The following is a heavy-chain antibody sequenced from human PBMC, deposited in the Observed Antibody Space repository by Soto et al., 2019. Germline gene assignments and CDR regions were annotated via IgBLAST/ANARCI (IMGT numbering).Heavy chain of an antibody. D-gene: IGHD5-18*01. CDR1: GGSISSGGYY. CDR2: IYYSGST. Sequence: QVQLQESGPGLVKPSQTLSLTCTVSGGSISSGGYYWSWIRQHPGKGLEWIGYIYYSGSTYYNPSLKSRVTISVDTSKNQFSLKLSSVTAADTAVYYCARSVDTAMVNWFDPWGQGTLVTVSS. CDR3: ARSVDTAMVNWFDP. J-gene: IGHJ5*02. V-gene: IGHV4-31*03.